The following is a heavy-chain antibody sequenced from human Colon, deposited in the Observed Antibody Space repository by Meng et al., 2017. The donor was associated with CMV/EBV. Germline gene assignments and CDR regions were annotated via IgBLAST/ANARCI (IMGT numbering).Heavy chain of an antibody. CDR1: GFNFNNYD. CDR3: ARDQESGYYFGMDV. V-gene: IGHV3-21*01. D-gene: IGHD3-10*01. Sequence: GESLKISCSASGFNFNNYDMSWVRQAPGKGLEWVSSIGGGGFNAYYTEAVKGRFTISRDNAKNSLYLQMSSLRAEDTAVYYCARDQESGYYFGMDVWGQGTTVTVSS. CDR2: IGGGGFNA. J-gene: IGHJ6*02.